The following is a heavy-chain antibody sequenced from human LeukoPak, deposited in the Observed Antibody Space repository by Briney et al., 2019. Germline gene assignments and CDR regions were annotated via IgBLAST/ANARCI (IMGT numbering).Heavy chain of an antibody. Sequence: GGSLRLSCAASGFTVSSNYMSWVRQAPGKGLEWVSVIYSGGSTYYADSVKGRFTISRDNSKNTLYLQMNSLRAEDTAVYYCAKDAADYYGMDVWGQGTTVTVSS. J-gene: IGHJ6*02. D-gene: IGHD6-25*01. CDR1: GFTVSSNY. V-gene: IGHV3-53*05. CDR2: IYSGGST. CDR3: AKDAADYYGMDV.